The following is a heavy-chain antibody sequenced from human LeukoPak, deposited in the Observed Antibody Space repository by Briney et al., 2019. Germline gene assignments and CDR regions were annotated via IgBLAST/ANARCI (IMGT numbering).Heavy chain of an antibody. Sequence: GGSLRHSRAASGFTFDDYAMHWVRQAPGKGLEWVSLISGDGGSTYYADSVKGRFTISRDNSKNSLYLQMNSLRTEDTALYYCAKWADGYNEIDYWGQGTLVTVSS. D-gene: IGHD5-24*01. V-gene: IGHV3-43*02. CDR2: ISGDGGST. CDR3: AKWADGYNEIDY. J-gene: IGHJ4*02. CDR1: GFTFDDYA.